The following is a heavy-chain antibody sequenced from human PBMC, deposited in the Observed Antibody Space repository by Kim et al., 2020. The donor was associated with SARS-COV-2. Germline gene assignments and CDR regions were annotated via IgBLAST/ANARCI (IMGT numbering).Heavy chain of an antibody. Sequence: NPSLKSRVTISVDTSKNQFSLKLSSVTAADTAVYYCARLGGGYSYRVVDYWGQGTLVTVSS. CDR3: ARLGGGYSYRVVDY. V-gene: IGHV4-39*01. J-gene: IGHJ4*02. D-gene: IGHD5-18*01.